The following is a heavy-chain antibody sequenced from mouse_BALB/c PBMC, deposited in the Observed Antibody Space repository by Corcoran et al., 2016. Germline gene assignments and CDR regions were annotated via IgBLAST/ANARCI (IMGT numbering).Heavy chain of an antibody. CDR2: INTYTGEP. J-gene: IGHJ2*01. CDR1: GYTFTNYG. CDR3: ARGDRSTFDY. Sequence: QIQLVQSGPELKKPGETVKISCKASGYTFTNYGMNWVKQAPGKGLKWMGWINTYTGEPTYADDFKGRFAFSLETSASTAYLQINNLKNEDMATYFCARGDRSTFDYRGQGTTLTVSS. V-gene: IGHV9-1*02. D-gene: IGHD3-3*01.